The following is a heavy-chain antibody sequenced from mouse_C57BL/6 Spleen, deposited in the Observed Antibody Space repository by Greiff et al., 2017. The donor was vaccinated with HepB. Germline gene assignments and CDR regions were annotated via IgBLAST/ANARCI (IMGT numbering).Heavy chain of an antibody. J-gene: IGHJ3*01. Sequence: VQLKQSGAELVRPGASVKLSCTASGFNIKDDYMHWVKQRPEQGLEWIGWIDPENGDTEYASKFQGKATVTADTSSNTAYLQLSSLTSEDTAVYYCTTEQPWFAYWGQGTLVTVSA. CDR2: IDPENGDT. CDR1: GFNIKDDY. V-gene: IGHV14-4*01. D-gene: IGHD6-1*01. CDR3: TTEQPWFAY.